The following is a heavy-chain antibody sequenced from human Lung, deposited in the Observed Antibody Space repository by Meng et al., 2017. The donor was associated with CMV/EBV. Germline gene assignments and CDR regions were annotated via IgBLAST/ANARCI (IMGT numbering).Heavy chain of an antibody. J-gene: IGHJ3*02. V-gene: IGHV3-30-3*01. D-gene: IGHD3-10*01. CDR1: GFTFSSYI. Sequence: GGSLRLXCAASGFTFSSYIMHWVRQAPGKGLEWVAVISHDGSNKYYADPVKGRFTISRDNSKNTLYLQMNSLRAEDMAVYYCARIRSYYGSGSYSHDAFDIWGQGKXV. CDR3: ARIRSYYGSGSYSHDAFDI. CDR2: ISHDGSNK.